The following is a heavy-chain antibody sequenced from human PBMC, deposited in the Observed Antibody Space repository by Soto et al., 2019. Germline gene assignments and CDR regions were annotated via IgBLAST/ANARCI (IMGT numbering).Heavy chain of an antibody. D-gene: IGHD6-13*01. CDR1: GRTFSSYA. CDR3: ARDLSIAAAGTPPYYYYGMDV. Sequence: GASVKVSCKASGRTFSSYAISWVRQAPGQGLEWMGGIIPIFGTANYAQKFQGRVTVTADESTSTAYMELSSLRSEDTAVYYCARDLSIAAAGTPPYYYYGMDVWGQGTTVTVSS. CDR2: IIPIFGTA. V-gene: IGHV1-69*13. J-gene: IGHJ6*02.